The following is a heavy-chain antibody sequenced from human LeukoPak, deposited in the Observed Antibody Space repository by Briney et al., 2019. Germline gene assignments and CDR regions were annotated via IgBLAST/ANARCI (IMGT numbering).Heavy chain of an antibody. CDR3: CSSSGNYYYYYMDV. CDR1: GYTFTSYY. V-gene: IGHV1-46*03. D-gene: IGHD6-6*01. J-gene: IGHJ6*03. Sequence: ASVKVSCKASGYTFTSYYMHWVRQAPGQGLEWMGIINPSGGSTSYAQKFQGGVTMTRDMSTSTVYMELSSLRSEDTAVYYCCSSSGNYYYYYMDVWGKGTTVTVSS. CDR2: INPSGGST.